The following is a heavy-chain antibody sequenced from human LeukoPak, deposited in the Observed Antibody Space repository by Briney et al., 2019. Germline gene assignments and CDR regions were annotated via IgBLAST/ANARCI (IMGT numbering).Heavy chain of an antibody. J-gene: IGHJ4*02. CDR2: IYSGGST. CDR3: ARAQWLVRGFGY. CDR1: GFTVSSNY. V-gene: IGHV3-53*01. D-gene: IGHD6-19*01. Sequence: GGSLRLSCAASGFTVSSNYMSWVRQAPGKGLEWVSVIYSGGSTYYADSVKGRFTISRDNSKNTLYLQMNSLRAEDTAVYYCARAQWLVRGFGYWGQGTLVTVSS.